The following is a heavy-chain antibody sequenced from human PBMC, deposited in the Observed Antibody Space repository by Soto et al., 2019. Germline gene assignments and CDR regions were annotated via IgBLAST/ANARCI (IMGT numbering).Heavy chain of an antibody. D-gene: IGHD2-21*01. Sequence: QVQLVESGGGVVQPGRSLRLSCAASGVTVSSYGMHWVRQAPGKGLEWVAVISYDGSNKYYADSVKGRFTISRDNAKNTLYLQMNSMRAEDTSVSYCAKKTVAYCGAFDIWGQGTMVTVSS. CDR2: ISYDGSNK. J-gene: IGHJ3*02. V-gene: IGHV3-30*18. CDR1: GVTVSSYG. CDR3: AKKTVAYCGAFDI.